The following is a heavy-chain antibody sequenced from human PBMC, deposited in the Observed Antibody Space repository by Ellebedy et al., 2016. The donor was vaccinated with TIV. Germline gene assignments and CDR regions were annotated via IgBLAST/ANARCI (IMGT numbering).Heavy chain of an antibody. V-gene: IGHV4-39*02. J-gene: IGHJ6*02. Sequence: MPSETLSLTCTVSVGSISSRSYYWAWIRQPPGKGLEWIGSIYYSGSTYYNPSLRSRVTISVDTSKNHFSLKLSSVTAADTSVYYCARGTVVAGGEDYYYAMDVWGQGTTVTVSS. CDR3: ARGTVVAGGEDYYYAMDV. CDR1: VGSISSRSYY. D-gene: IGHD6-19*01. CDR2: IYYSGST.